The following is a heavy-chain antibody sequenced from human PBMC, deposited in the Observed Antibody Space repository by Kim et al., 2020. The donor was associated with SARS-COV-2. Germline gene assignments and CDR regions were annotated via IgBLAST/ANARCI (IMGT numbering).Heavy chain of an antibody. CDR2: INHSGST. D-gene: IGHD3-22*01. CDR3: ARANYDSSGYAIRGGMRY. Sequence: SETLSLTCAVYGGSFSGYYWSWIRQPPGKGLEWIGEINHSGSTNYNPSLKSRVTISVDTSKNQFSLKLSSVTAADTAVYYCARANYDSSGYAIRGGMRYWGQGTLVTVSS. V-gene: IGHV4-34*01. CDR1: GGSFSGYY. J-gene: IGHJ4*02.